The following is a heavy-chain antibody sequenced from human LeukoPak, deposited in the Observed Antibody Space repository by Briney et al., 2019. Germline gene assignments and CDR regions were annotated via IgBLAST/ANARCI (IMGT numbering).Heavy chain of an antibody. D-gene: IGHD6-6*01. CDR3: VKASSSSPQYNWFDA. J-gene: IGHJ5*02. CDR2: ISGSGGST. CDR1: GFTFSSYA. Sequence: GGSLRLSCAASGFTFSSYAMSWVRQAPGKGLGWVSAISGSGGSTYYADSVKGRFTISRDNSKNTLYLQMNSLRAEDTALYYCVKASSSSPQYNWFDAWGQGTLVTVSS. V-gene: IGHV3-23*01.